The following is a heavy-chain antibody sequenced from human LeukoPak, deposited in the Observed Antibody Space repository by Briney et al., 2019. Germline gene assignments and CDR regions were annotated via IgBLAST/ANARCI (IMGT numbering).Heavy chain of an antibody. Sequence: GASVKVSCKASGYTFTSYDINWVRQAPGQGLEWMGWISAYNGNTSCAQNLQGKVTMTTDTSTSTAYMELRSLRSDDTAVYYCARDLGSGVSSFWSGARGDNAFNIWGQGTMITVSS. CDR3: ARDLGSGVSSFWSGARGDNAFNI. V-gene: IGHV1-18*01. CDR2: ISAYNGNT. D-gene: IGHD3-3*01. CDR1: GYTFTSYD. J-gene: IGHJ3*02.